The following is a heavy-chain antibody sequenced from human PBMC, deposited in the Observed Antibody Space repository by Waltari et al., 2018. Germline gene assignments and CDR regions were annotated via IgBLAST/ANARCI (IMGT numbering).Heavy chain of an antibody. D-gene: IGHD6-13*01. V-gene: IGHV1-8*01. J-gene: IGHJ6*02. CDR2: MNPESGNT. CDR3: ARGLSSSWFGMDV. CDR1: GYPFTSHD. Sequence: QVQLVQSGAEVKKPGASVKVSCKASGYPFTSHDINWVRQATGQGPEWLGWMNPESGNTGYAQKFQGRVTMTRDTSTTTAYMELSSLRSDDTAVYFCARGLSSSWFGMDVWGQGTAVTVSS.